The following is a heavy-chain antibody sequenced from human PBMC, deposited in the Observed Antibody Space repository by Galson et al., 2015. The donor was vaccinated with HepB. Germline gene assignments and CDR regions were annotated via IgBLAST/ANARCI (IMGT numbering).Heavy chain of an antibody. CDR3: TREASEAFDY. CDR2: IGGSSKSI. J-gene: IGHJ4*02. D-gene: IGHD6-19*01. Sequence: SLRLSGAGSGFTFRTYSMNWARQAPGEGLEWVSSIGGSSKSIYYANSVKGRFTISRDNAKNSLYLQMESLRAEDTAVYYCTREASEAFDYWGQGTLVTVSS. CDR1: GFTFRTYS. V-gene: IGHV3-21*01.